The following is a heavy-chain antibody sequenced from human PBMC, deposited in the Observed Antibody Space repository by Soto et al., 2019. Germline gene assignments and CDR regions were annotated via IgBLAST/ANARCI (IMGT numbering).Heavy chain of an antibody. CDR1: GGSFSGYY. Sequence: SETLSLTCAVYGGSFSGYYWSWIRQPPGKGLEWIGEINHSGSTNYNPSLKSRVTISVDTSKNQFSLKLSSVTAADTAVYYCARGEKMATIEYGMDVWGQGTTVTVSS. V-gene: IGHV4-34*01. J-gene: IGHJ6*02. CDR3: ARGEKMATIEYGMDV. D-gene: IGHD5-12*01. CDR2: INHSGST.